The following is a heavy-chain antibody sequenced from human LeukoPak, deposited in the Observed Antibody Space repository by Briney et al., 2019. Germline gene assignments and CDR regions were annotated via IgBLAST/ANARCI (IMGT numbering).Heavy chain of an antibody. V-gene: IGHV1-18*01. J-gene: IGHJ6*03. CDR2: ISAYNGNT. CDR1: GYTFTSYG. Sequence: ASVKVSCKASGYTFTSYGISWVRQAPGQGLEWMGWISAYNGNTNYAQKLQGRVTMTTDTSTSTAYMELRSLRSDDTAVYYCATTRPGSIAVAGTGYYYYYYMDVWGKGTTVTVSS. D-gene: IGHD6-13*01. CDR3: ATTRPGSIAVAGTGYYYYYYMDV.